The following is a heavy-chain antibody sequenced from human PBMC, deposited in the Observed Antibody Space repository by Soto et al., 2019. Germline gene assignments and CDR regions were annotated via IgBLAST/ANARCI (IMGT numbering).Heavy chain of an antibody. CDR2: IHYSGST. Sequence: SETLSLTCTVSGGYISSYYWSWIRQPPGKGLEWIGDIHYSGSTNNNPSLKSRVTISVDTSKNQFTLKLRSVTVADTAVYYGARGPTYNDFWSGSYNWFDPWCQRTLVTFS. CDR1: GGYISSYY. D-gene: IGHD3-3*01. CDR3: ARGPTYNDFWSGSYNWFDP. J-gene: IGHJ5*02. V-gene: IGHV4-59*12.